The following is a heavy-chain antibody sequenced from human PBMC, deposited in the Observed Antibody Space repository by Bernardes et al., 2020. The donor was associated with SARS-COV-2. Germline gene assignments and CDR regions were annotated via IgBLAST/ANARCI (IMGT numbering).Heavy chain of an antibody. D-gene: IGHD3-10*01. J-gene: IGHJ3*02. CDR1: GYTFTGHY. CDR2: INLNSGGS. CDR3: ARSLVSYGSGSYSACDI. Sequence: ASVKVSCKASGYTFTGHYMYWVRQDHGQGFEWMGWINLNSGGSIYAQMFQGRVTMTRDTSTSTAFVELSRLNSDDPAVYYYARSLVSYGSGSYSACDIWGQGTMVTVSS. V-gene: IGHV1-2*02.